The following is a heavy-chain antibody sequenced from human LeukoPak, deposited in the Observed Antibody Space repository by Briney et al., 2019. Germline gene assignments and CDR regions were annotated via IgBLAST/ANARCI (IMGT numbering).Heavy chain of an antibody. V-gene: IGHV3-23*01. CDR1: GFTFSSHA. Sequence: GGSLRLSCAASGFTFSSHAMSWVRQAPGKGLEWVSAISGSGGSTYYADSVKGRFTISRDNSKNTLYLQMNSLRAEDTAVYYCAKMGWAYCGGDCYSGFDPWGQGTLVTVSS. CDR3: AKMGWAYCGGDCYSGFDP. D-gene: IGHD2-21*02. CDR2: ISGSGGST. J-gene: IGHJ5*02.